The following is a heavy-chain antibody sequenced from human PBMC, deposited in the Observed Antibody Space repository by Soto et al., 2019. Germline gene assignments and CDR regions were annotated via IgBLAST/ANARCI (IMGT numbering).Heavy chain of an antibody. CDR2: IYYSGST. V-gene: IGHV4-59*01. CDR3: ARGLDSSGYYGFDY. J-gene: IGHJ4*02. Sequence: SETLSLTCTVSGGSITNYYWSWIRQPPGKGLEWIGYIYYSGSTNYNPSLKSRVTISVDTSKNQFSLKLSSVTAADTAVYYCARGLDSSGYYGFDYWGQGTLVTVSS. D-gene: IGHD3-22*01. CDR1: GGSITNYY.